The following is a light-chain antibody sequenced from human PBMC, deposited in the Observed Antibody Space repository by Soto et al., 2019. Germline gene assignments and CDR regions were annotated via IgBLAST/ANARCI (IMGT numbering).Light chain of an antibody. Sequence: QSALTQPPSASGSPGQSVTISCTGTSSDVGGYNYVSWYQQHPGKAPKLMIDEVSKRPSGVPDRFSGSKSGNTASLTVSGLQAEDEADYYCSSYAGSKHYVFGTGTKLTVL. V-gene: IGLV2-8*01. CDR2: EVS. CDR3: SSYAGSKHYV. J-gene: IGLJ1*01. CDR1: SSDVGGYNY.